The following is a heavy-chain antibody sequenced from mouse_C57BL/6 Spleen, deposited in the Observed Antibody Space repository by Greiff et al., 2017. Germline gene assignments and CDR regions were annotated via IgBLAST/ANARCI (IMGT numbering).Heavy chain of an antibody. CDR3: ARNNWFYAMDY. Sequence: EVQLQESGGGLVKPGGSLKLSCAASGFTFSDYGMHWVRQAPEKGLEWVAYISSGSSTIYYADTVKGRFTISRDNAKNTLFLQMTSLRSEDTAMYYCARNNWFYAMDYWGQGTSVTVSS. D-gene: IGHD4-1*01. J-gene: IGHJ4*01. V-gene: IGHV5-17*01. CDR1: GFTFSDYG. CDR2: ISSGSSTI.